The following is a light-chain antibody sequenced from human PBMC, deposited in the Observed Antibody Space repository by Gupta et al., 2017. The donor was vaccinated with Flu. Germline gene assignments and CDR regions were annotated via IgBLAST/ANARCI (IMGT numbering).Light chain of an antibody. CDR1: VSDC. CDR3: QQYSTHST. Sequence: VSDCVAWYQQKPGKATNLLIYKASTLDSGVPARFRGSGSGKEFTLTIGSLQPDDFATYYCQQYSTHSTFGQGTYVEIK. CDR2: KAS. J-gene: IGKJ1*01. V-gene: IGKV1-5*03.